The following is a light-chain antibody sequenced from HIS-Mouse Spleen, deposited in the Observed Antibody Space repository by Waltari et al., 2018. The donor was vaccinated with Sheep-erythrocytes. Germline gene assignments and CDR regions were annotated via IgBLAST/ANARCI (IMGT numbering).Light chain of an antibody. J-gene: IGLJ1*01. CDR3: QAWDSSKGV. CDR2: DVS. Sequence: QSALTQPRSVSGSPGQSVTISCTGTSSDVGGYNYVAWYQQHPGKAPNLMIYDVSKRPSRVPDRCSGSNSGNTATMTISGTQAMDEADYYCQAWDSSKGVVGTGTKVTVL. CDR1: SSDVGGYNY. V-gene: IGLV2-11*01.